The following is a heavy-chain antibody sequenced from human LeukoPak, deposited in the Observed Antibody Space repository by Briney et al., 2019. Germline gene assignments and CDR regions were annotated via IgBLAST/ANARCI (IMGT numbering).Heavy chain of an antibody. J-gene: IGHJ1*01. D-gene: IGHD3-10*01. CDR2: ISPRSSYI. CDR1: GFTFSSYS. CDR3: ARVSGLGMNEYYQH. Sequence: GGSLRLSCAASGFTFSSYSMSWVRQAPGKGLEWVSSISPRSSYIYYADSVKGRFTISRDNAKNTLYLQMNSLRAEDTAVYYCARVSGLGMNEYYQHWGQGTLVTVAS. V-gene: IGHV3-21*01.